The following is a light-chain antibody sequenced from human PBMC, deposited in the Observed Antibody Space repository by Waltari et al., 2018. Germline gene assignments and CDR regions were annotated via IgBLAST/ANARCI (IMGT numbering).Light chain of an antibody. CDR2: GAS. J-gene: IGKJ5*01. CDR3: QQRSNWPRGIT. CDR1: QSVSSN. Sequence: EIVMTQSPATLSVSPGDRATLSCSASQSVSSNLAWYQQRPGQAPRLLIYGASTRATGIPARFSGSGSGTEFTLTISGLQSEDFAVYYCQQRSNWPRGITFGQGTRLEIK. V-gene: IGKV3-15*01.